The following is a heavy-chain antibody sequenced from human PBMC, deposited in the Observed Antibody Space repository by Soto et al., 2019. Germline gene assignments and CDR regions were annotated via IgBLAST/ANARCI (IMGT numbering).Heavy chain of an antibody. CDR2: IYCSGST. Sequence: SETLSLTCTVSGGSISSSSYYWGWIRQPPGKGLEWIGSIYCSGSTYYNPSLKSRVTISVDTSKNQFSLKLSSVTAADTAVYYCAISYGWFDPWGQGTLVTVSS. CDR1: GGSISSSSYY. V-gene: IGHV4-39*01. J-gene: IGHJ5*02. CDR3: AISYGWFDP. D-gene: IGHD4-17*01.